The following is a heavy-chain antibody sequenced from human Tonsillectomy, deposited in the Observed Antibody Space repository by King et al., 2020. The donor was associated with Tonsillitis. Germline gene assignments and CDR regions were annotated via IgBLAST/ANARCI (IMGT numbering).Heavy chain of an antibody. CDR1: GGSISSSSYY. Sequence: QLQLQESGPGLVKPSETLSLTCTVSGGSISSSSYYWGWIRQPPGKGLEWIGSIYYSGSTYYNPSLKSRVTISVDTSKTPCSLKLSSVTAADTAVYYCARHAYNWKYGRAGEDWFDPWGQGTLVTVSS. CDR3: ARHAYNWKYGRAGEDWFDP. CDR2: IYYSGST. J-gene: IGHJ5*02. D-gene: IGHD1-20*01. V-gene: IGHV4-39*01.